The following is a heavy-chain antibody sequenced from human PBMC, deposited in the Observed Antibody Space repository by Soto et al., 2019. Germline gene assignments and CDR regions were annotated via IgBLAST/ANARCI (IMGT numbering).Heavy chain of an antibody. CDR2: IIPIFGTA. CDR1: GGTFSSYA. CDR3: ARDRMDYFYGMDV. V-gene: IGHV1-69*06. D-gene: IGHD2-8*01. J-gene: IGHJ6*02. Sequence: SVKVSCNASGGTFSSYAISWVRQAPGQGLEWMGGIIPIFGTANYAQKFQGRVTITADKSTSTAYMELSSLRSEDTAVYYCARDRMDYFYGMDVWGQGTTVPVSS.